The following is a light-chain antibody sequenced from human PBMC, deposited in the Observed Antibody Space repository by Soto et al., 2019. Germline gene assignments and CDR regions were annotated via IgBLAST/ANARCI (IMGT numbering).Light chain of an antibody. CDR1: HSININ. Sequence: MTESAGTRTVSNRDRATLSCRASHSININLAWYQQQPGQAPRLLIYAASTRATAVPDSYSGSGSGTDFTLTITSLQSDDFAVYFSQQYTVWPITFGQGTRLEIK. CDR2: AAS. V-gene: IGKV3-15*01. CDR3: QQYTVWPIT. J-gene: IGKJ5*01.